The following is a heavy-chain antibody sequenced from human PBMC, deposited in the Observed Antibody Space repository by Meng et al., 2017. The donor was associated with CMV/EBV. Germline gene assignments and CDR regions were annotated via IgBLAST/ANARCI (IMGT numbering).Heavy chain of an antibody. V-gene: IGHV3-66*02. CDR2: IYSGGST. D-gene: IGHD1-1*01. Sequence: GESLKISCAASGFTVSSNYMSWVRQAPGKGLEWVSVIYSGGSTYYADSVKGRFTISRDNSKNTLYLQMNSLRAEDTAVYYCARDGTSDAFDIWGQGTMVTVSS. CDR1: GFTVSSNY. CDR3: ARDGTSDAFDI. J-gene: IGHJ3*02.